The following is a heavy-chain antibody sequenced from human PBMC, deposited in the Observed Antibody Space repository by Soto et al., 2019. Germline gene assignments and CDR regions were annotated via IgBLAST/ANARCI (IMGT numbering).Heavy chain of an antibody. Sequence: GGSLRLSCAASGFTFSAYGMNWVRQAPGKGLEWVAVISIDGSNKDYADSVKGRFTISRDKSKNTLYLQMNSLRTEDTAVYYCATPHSSYYDFGSRYFAEWWGQGPVLTAAS. CDR1: GFTFSAYG. V-gene: IGHV3-30*03. J-gene: IGHJ4*02. CDR2: ISIDGSNK. D-gene: IGHD3-3*01. CDR3: ATPHSSYYDFGSRYFAEW.